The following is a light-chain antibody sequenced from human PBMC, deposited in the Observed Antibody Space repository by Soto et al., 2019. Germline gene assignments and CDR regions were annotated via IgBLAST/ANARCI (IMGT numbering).Light chain of an antibody. CDR2: EVS. CDR1: SSDVGGYNY. CDR3: NSYAGSNNVV. Sequence: QSALTQPPSASGSPGQSVTISCTGTSSDVGGYNYVSWYQQHPGKAPKLMIYEVSKRPSGVPDRFSGSKSGNTASLTVSGLQAEDEADYYCNSYAGSNNVVFGGGTKSPS. J-gene: IGLJ2*01. V-gene: IGLV2-8*01.